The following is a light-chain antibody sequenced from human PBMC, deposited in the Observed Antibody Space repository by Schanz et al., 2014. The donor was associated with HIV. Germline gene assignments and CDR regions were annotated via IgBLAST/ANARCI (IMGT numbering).Light chain of an antibody. CDR1: QSVSNRY. V-gene: IGKV3-15*01. CDR2: DAS. CDR3: QQYTAWPLT. Sequence: EIVLTQSPGTLSLSPGDRATLSCRASQSVSNRYLAWYQQKPGQAPRLLIYDASPRAAGIPAMFSGTGSGSEFTLTISSPQSDDVAVYYCQQYTAWPLTFGGGTKVEI. J-gene: IGKJ4*01.